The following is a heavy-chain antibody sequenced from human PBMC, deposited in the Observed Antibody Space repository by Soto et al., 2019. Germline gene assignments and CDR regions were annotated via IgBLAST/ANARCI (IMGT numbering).Heavy chain of an antibody. D-gene: IGHD5-12*01. J-gene: IGHJ4*02. Sequence: SETLSLTCAVSGGSISSGGYSWSWIRQPPGKGLEWIGYIYHSGSTYYNPSLKSRVTISVDTSKNQFSLKLSSVTAADTAVYYCAREGKQLRDGYNLAFDYWGQGTLVTVSS. CDR1: GGSISSGGYS. CDR2: IYHSGST. CDR3: AREGKQLRDGYNLAFDY. V-gene: IGHV4-30-2*01.